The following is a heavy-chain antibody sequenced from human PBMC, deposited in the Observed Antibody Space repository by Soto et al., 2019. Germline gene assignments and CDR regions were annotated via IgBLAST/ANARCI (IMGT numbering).Heavy chain of an antibody. V-gene: IGHV3-48*01. CDR2: ISSSSSTI. CDR3: VRDLGSSSYPEYFQH. Sequence: EVQLVESGGGLVQPGGSLRLSCAASGFTFSSYSMNWVREAPGKGLEWVSYISSSSSTIYYADSVKGRFTISRDNAKNSLYLQMNSLRAEDTAVYYCVRDLGSSSYPEYFQHWGQGTLVTVSS. CDR1: GFTFSSYS. D-gene: IGHD6-6*01. J-gene: IGHJ1*01.